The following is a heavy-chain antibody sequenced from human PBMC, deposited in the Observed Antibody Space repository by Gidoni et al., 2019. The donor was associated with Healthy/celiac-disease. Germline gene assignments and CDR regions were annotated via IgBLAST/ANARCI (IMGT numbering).Heavy chain of an antibody. V-gene: IGHV3-30-3*01. CDR2: ISYDGSNK. J-gene: IGHJ4*02. D-gene: IGHD6-13*01. CDR3: ARDLVAAAGTGDY. CDR1: GFTFSSYA. Sequence: QVQLVESGGGVVQPGRSLRLSCAAPGFTFSSYAMHWVRQAPGKGLEWVAVISYDGSNKYYADSVKGRFTISRDNSKNTLYLQMNSLRAEDTAVYYCARDLVAAAGTGDYWGQGTLVTVSS.